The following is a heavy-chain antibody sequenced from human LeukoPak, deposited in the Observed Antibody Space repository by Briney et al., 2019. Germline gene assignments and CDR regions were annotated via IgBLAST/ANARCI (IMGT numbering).Heavy chain of an antibody. Sequence: GGSLRLSCAASGFTFSSYAMSWVRQAPGKGLEWVSAISGSGGSTYYADSVKGRFTISRDNAKNSLFLQMNSLRAEDTAVYYCAKDKNPGGYFDYWGQGTLVTVSS. CDR2: ISGSGGST. CDR1: GFTFSSYA. D-gene: IGHD1-14*01. V-gene: IGHV3-23*01. J-gene: IGHJ4*02. CDR3: AKDKNPGGYFDY.